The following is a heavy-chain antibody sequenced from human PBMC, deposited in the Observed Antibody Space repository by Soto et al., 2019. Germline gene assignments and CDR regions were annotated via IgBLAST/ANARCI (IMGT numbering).Heavy chain of an antibody. J-gene: IGHJ6*02. CDR2: ISYDGSNK. Sequence: PXGSLRLSCAAAGFTLSSYGMHWVRQAPGKGLEWVAVISYDGSNKYYADSVKGRFTISRDNSKNTLYLQMNSLRAEDTAVYYCAKGSSYGSYYYYGMDVWGQGTTVTVSS. CDR3: AKGSSYGSYYYYGMDV. D-gene: IGHD5-18*01. V-gene: IGHV3-30*18. CDR1: GFTLSSYG.